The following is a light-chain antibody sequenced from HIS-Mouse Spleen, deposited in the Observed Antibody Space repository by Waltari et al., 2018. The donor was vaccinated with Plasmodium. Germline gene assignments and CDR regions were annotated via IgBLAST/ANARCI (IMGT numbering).Light chain of an antibody. CDR3: QQYYSYPLT. Sequence: IQMTQSPSSFSASTGDSVTITCRASQGISSYLAWYQQKPGKAPKLLIYAASTLQSGVPSRFSGSGSGTDFTLTISCLQSEDFATYYCQQYYSYPLTFGGGTKVEIK. CDR2: AAS. V-gene: IGKV1-8*01. CDR1: QGISSY. J-gene: IGKJ4*01.